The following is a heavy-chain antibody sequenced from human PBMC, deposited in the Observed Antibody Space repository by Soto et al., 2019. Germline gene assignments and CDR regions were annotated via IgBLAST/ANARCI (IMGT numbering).Heavy chain of an antibody. D-gene: IGHD4-17*01. CDR3: ARADYGDPAFDY. CDR2: INHSGST. V-gene: IGHV4-34*01. J-gene: IGHJ4*02. Sequence: TLSLTCAVYGGSFSGYYWSWIRQPPGKGLEWIGEINHSGSTNYNPSLKSRVTIAVDTSKNQFSLKLSSVTAAATAVHYSARADYGDPAFDYWGQGTLVTVSS. CDR1: GGSFSGYY.